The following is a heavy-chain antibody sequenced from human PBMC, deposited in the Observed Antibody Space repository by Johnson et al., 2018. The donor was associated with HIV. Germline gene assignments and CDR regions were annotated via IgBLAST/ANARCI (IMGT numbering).Heavy chain of an antibody. D-gene: IGHD3-3*01. J-gene: IGHJ3*02. CDR1: GFIFSNAW. CDR3: TTDPRFWEWLLRGGTDPFHI. V-gene: IGHV3-15*01. CDR2: IKSKTDGGTT. Sequence: MQLVESGGGLMQPGGSLRLSCVASGFIFSNAWMRWVRQAPGKGLEWVGRIKSKTDGGTTDYAAPVKGRFTISRDNSKNTLYLQMNSLKIEDTAVYYCTTDPRFWEWLLRGGTDPFHIWGQGTMVTVSS.